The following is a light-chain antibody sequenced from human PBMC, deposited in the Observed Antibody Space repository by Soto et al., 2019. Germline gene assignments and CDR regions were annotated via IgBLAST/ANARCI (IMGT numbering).Light chain of an antibody. J-gene: IGLJ1*01. CDR2: GNS. CDR3: QSYDSSLSRLYL. Sequence: QSVLTQPPSVSGAPGQRVTISCTGSSSNIGAGYDVHWYQQLPGTAPKLLIYGNSNRPSGVPDRFSGSKSGTSASLAITGLQAEDVADYYCQSYDSSLSRLYLFGTGTRSPS. V-gene: IGLV1-40*01. CDR1: SSNIGAGYD.